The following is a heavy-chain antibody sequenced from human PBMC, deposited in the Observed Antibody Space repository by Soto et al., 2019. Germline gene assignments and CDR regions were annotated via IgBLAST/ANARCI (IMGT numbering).Heavy chain of an antibody. CDR1: GDSVSGGYY. CDR2: VSPIGTP. J-gene: IGHJ6*02. Sequence: QVQLQESGPGLVKPSQTLSLTCTVSGDSVSGGYYWSWVRQRPRKGLEWIGYVSPIGTPSYSPSLNSRLSLSIATSKNQLSLEVRSVTAADTAVYYCARDRGSYGMDVWGQGTTVTVSS. CDR3: ARDRGSYGMDV. V-gene: IGHV4-31*03.